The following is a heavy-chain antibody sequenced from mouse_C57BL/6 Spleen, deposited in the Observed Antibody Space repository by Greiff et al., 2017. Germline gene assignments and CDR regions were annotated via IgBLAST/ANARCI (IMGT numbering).Heavy chain of an antibody. J-gene: IGHJ3*01. CDR2: INPSSGYT. CDR1: GYTFTSYT. CDR3: ARTGGSSGAGFAY. V-gene: IGHV1-4*01. D-gene: IGHD3-2*02. Sequence: QVQLQQSGAELARPGASVKMSCKASGYTFTSYTMHWVKQRPGQGLEWIGYINPSSGYTKYNQKFKDKATLTADKSSSTAYMQLSSLTSEDSAVYYWARTGGSSGAGFAYWGQGTLVTVSA.